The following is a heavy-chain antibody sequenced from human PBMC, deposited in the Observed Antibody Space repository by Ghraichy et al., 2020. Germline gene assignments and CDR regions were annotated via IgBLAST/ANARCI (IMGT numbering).Heavy chain of an antibody. D-gene: IGHD1-26*01. CDR1: GFTFISFS. Sequence: GGSLRLSCAASGFTFISFSMNWVRQAPGKGLDWVSSISSSGSSISYADSVKGRYTISRDTARNLLYLQMNSLRAEDTAIYYCARGRGSYSGAFDFWGQGTMVAVSS. CDR3: ARGRGSYSGAFDF. V-gene: IGHV3-21*01. J-gene: IGHJ3*01. CDR2: ISSSGSSI.